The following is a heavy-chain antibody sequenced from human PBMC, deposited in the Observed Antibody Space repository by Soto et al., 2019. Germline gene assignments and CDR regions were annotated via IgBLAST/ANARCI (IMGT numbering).Heavy chain of an antibody. D-gene: IGHD6-13*01. Sequence: ASVKVSCKASGYTFTSYYMHWVRQAPGQGLEWMGIINPSGGSTSYAQKFQGRVTMTRDTSMSTVYMELSSLRSEDTAVYYCARDASSSWYYYYYYMDVWGKGTTVTVSS. J-gene: IGHJ6*03. CDR2: INPSGGST. CDR1: GYTFTSYY. V-gene: IGHV1-46*03. CDR3: ARDASSSWYYYYYYMDV.